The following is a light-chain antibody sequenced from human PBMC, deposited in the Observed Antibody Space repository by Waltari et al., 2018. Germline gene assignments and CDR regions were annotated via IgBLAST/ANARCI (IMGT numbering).Light chain of an antibody. Sequence: EVVMTQSPATLSVSPGESATLFCRASETVRDSLAWYQQTPGRAPRLLIHGASTRASGIPARFSGSGSGTEFSLTSSSLQSEDFAVYYCQQYDHWPRTFGQGTKVDIK. CDR3: QQYDHWPRT. J-gene: IGKJ1*01. V-gene: IGKV3-15*01. CDR2: GAS. CDR1: ETVRDS.